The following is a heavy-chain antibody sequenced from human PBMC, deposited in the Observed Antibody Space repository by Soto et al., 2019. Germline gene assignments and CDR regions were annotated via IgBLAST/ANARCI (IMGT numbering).Heavy chain of an antibody. CDR2: IYHSESA. CDR3: ASHPAFSIGWYGVH. J-gene: IGHJ4*02. CDR1: GGSIRSYY. D-gene: IGHD6-19*01. Sequence: QVQLQESGPGLVKPSETLSLTCTVSGGSIRSYYWSWIRQPPGKGLEWIGYIYHSESANYNSSLKSRVTISLDTSKNQFSLKLDSVTVADTGIYYCASHPAFSIGWYGVHWGQGTLVTVSS. V-gene: IGHV4-59*08.